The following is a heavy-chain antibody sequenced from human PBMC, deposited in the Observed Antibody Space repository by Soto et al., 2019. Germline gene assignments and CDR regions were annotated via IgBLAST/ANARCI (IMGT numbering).Heavy chain of an antibody. J-gene: IGHJ6*02. CDR1: GFTFSSYS. D-gene: IGHD1-26*01. CDR3: ARADRSVRGMDV. V-gene: IGHV3-21*01. Sequence: PGWSLRLSCAASGFTFSSYSMNWVRQAPGKGLEWVSSISSSSSYIYYADSVKGRFTISRDNAKNSLYLQMNSLRAEDTAVYYCARADRSVRGMDVWGQGTTVTGSS. CDR2: ISSSSSYI.